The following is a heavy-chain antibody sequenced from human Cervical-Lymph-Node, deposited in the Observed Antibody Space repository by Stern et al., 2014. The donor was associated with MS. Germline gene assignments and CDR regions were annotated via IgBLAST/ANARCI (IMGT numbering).Heavy chain of an antibody. CDR1: GYTFTDYF. CDR2: INPSNGAT. V-gene: IGHV1-2*02. D-gene: IGHD3-10*01. Sequence: VQLLESGAEVKKPGASVKVSCKASGYTFTDYFMHWVRQAPGQGLELMGWINPSNGATTYSQKFQGRVTMTRDTSISTAYMELSSLRSDDTAVYYCAGQGPYGSGSYVSYWGPGTLVTVSS. CDR3: AGQGPYGSGSYVSY. J-gene: IGHJ4*02.